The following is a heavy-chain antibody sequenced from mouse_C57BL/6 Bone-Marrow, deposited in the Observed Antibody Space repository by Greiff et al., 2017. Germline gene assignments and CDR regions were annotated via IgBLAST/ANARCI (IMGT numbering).Heavy chain of an antibody. J-gene: IGHJ1*03. CDR2: INPYNGGT. D-gene: IGHD2-5*01. V-gene: IGHV1-19*01. CDR3: DLYYSNSGV. Sequence: VKLQESGPVLVKPGASVKMSCKASGYTFTDYYMNWVKQSHGTSLEWLGVINPYNGGTSYNQKFKGKATLAVDTSSSTAYLELNSLTSEDTAVYYCDLYYSNSGVGGTGTTVTVSS. CDR1: GYTFTDYY.